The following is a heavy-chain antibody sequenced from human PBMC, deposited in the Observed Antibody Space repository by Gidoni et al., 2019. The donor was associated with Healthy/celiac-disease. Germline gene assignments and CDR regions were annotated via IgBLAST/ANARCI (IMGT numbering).Heavy chain of an antibody. CDR2: IRGSGGST. Sequence: EVQLLESGGGLVQPGGSLRLSCAASGFTFSSYAMSWVRQAPGKGLEWVSAIRGSGGSTYYADSVKGRFTISRDNSKNTLYLQMNSLRAEDTAVYYCAKGYDSSGYYPRAFDIWGQGTMVTVSS. J-gene: IGHJ3*02. CDR1: GFTFSSYA. V-gene: IGHV3-23*01. CDR3: AKGYDSSGYYPRAFDI. D-gene: IGHD3-22*01.